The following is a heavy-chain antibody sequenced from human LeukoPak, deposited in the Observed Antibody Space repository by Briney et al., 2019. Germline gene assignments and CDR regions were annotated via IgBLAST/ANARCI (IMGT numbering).Heavy chain of an antibody. CDR1: GVTFSSYW. D-gene: IGHD3-10*01. CDR2: ISYDGSNK. CDR3: AREWTGSGSYYNPSDAFDI. V-gene: IGHV3-30-3*01. Sequence: SGGSLRLSCAASGVTFSSYWMSWVRQAPGKGLEWVAVISYDGSNKYYADSVKGRFTISRDNSKNTLYLQMNSLRAEDTAVYYCAREWTGSGSYYNPSDAFDIWGQGTMVTVSS. J-gene: IGHJ3*02.